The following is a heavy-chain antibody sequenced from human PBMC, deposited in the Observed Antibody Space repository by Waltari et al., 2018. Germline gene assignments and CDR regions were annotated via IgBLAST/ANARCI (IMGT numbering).Heavy chain of an antibody. V-gene: IGHV1-69*12. J-gene: IGHJ4*02. CDR1: GGTFSSYA. Sequence: QVQLVQSGAEVKKPGSSVKVSCKASGGTFSSYAISWVRQAPGQGLEWMGGIIPIFGTANYAQKFQGRVTITADESTSTAYMELSSLRSEDTAVYYCARDPRNYDFWSGYSSKLNYFDYWGQGTLVTVSS. CDR2: IIPIFGTA. D-gene: IGHD3-3*01. CDR3: ARDPRNYDFWSGYSSKLNYFDY.